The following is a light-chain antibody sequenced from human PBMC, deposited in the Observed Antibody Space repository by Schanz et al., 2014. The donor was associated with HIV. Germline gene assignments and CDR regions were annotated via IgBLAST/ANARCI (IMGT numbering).Light chain of an antibody. V-gene: IGLV2-14*01. CDR1: SSDVGGYNY. CDR2: EVN. J-gene: IGLJ2*01. CDR3: SSSSTNTCV. Sequence: QSALTQPASVSGSPGQSITISCTGTSSDVGGYNYVSWYQQHPGKAPKLLIYEVNRRPSGVPDRFSGSKSGNTASLTVSGLQAEDEAEYFCSSSSTNTCVFGGGTKLTVL.